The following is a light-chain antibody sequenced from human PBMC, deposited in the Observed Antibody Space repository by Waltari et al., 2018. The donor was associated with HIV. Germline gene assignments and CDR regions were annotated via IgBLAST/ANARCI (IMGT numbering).Light chain of an antibody. V-gene: IGKV3-15*01. CDR1: QSFSSD. J-gene: IGKJ2*01. Sequence: EIVMTQSPATLSVSPGERATLSCRASQSFSSDLAWYQHKPGQAPRLLIYGASTRAAGIPDRFSGSGSGTEFTLTISSLQSEDFAVYYCQQYNNWPLSFGQGTKLEIK. CDR3: QQYNNWPLS. CDR2: GAS.